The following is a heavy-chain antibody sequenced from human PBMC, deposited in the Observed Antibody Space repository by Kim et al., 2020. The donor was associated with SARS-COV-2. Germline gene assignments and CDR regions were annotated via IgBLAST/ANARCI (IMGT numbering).Heavy chain of an antibody. J-gene: IGHJ4*02. CDR2: ISGSGGST. Sequence: GGSLRLSCAASGFTFSSYAMSWVRQAPGKGLEWVSAISGSGGSTYYADSVKGRFTISRDNSKNTLYLQMNSLRAEDTAVYYCAKDGGTYSSGWYVVGDYFDYWGQGTLVTVSS. CDR1: GFTFSSYA. CDR3: AKDGGTYSSGWYVVGDYFDY. V-gene: IGHV3-23*01. D-gene: IGHD6-19*01.